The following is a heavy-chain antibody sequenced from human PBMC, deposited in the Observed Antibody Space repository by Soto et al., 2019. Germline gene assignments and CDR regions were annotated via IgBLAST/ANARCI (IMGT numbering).Heavy chain of an antibody. D-gene: IGHD6-13*01. Sequence: HPGGSLRLSCAASGFTFSSYAMSWVRQAPGKGLEWVSAISGSGGSTYYADSVKGRFTISRDNSKNTLYLQMNSLRAEDTAVYYCATSIAAAGTGRFDPWGQGTLVTVS. CDR1: GFTFSSYA. CDR3: ATSIAAAGTGRFDP. V-gene: IGHV3-23*01. CDR2: ISGSGGST. J-gene: IGHJ5*02.